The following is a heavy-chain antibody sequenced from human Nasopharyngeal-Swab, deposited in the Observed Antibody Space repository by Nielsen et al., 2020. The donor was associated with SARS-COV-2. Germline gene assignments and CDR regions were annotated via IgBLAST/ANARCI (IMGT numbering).Heavy chain of an antibody. Sequence: SETLSLTCTVSGGSIKSYYWSWVRQPPGKGLEWIGNFFYSGTPNYNPSLKSRVTISVDAPRNQFSLRLNSVTPADTAMYYCARDSSGWHYWGQGTLVTVSS. CDR2: FFYSGTP. CDR1: GGSIKSYY. J-gene: IGHJ4*02. V-gene: IGHV4-59*01. CDR3: ARDSSGWHY. D-gene: IGHD6-19*01.